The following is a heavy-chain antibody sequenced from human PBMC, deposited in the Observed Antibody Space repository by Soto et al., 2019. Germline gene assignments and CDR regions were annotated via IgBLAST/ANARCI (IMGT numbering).Heavy chain of an antibody. CDR1: GGTFSSYA. V-gene: IGHV1-69*01. J-gene: IGHJ6*02. CDR3: ARSQGGSSSLDIYYYYYYGMDV. CDR2: VIPIFGTA. D-gene: IGHD2-15*01. Sequence: QVQLVQSGAEVKKPGSSVKVSCKAPGGTFSSYAISGVRQAPGQGLEWMGGVIPIFGTAKYAQKFQGRVTITADESTSTGYMELRSLRSEDTAVYYWARSQGGSSSLDIYYYYYYGMDVWGQGTTVTVSS.